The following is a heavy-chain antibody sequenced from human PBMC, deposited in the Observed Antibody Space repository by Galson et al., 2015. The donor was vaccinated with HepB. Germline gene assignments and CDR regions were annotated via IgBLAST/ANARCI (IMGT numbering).Heavy chain of an antibody. CDR2: IYPGDSDT. CDR1: GYSFTSYW. D-gene: IGHD3-22*01. Sequence: QSGAEVKKPGESLKISCKGSGYSFTSYWIGWGRQMPGKGLEWMGIIYPGDSDTRYSPSFQGQVTISADKSISTAYLQWSSLKASDTAMYYCARTYYDSSGYPIPIFDYWGQGTLVTVSS. J-gene: IGHJ4*02. CDR3: ARTYYDSSGYPIPIFDY. V-gene: IGHV5-51*03.